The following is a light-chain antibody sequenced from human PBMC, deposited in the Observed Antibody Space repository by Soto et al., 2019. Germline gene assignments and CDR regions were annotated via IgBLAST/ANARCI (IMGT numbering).Light chain of an antibody. V-gene: IGKV3-15*01. CDR3: QQYNNWWT. J-gene: IGKJ1*01. CDR1: QSVSSN. Sequence: EIVMTQSPATLSVCPGERATLSCRASQSVSSNLAWYQQKPGQAPRLLIYGASTRATGIPARFSGSGSGTEFTLTISSLPSEDFAVYYCQQYNNWWTFGQGTKVDI. CDR2: GAS.